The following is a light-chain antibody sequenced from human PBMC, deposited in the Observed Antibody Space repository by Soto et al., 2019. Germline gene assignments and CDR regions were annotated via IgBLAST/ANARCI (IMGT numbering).Light chain of an antibody. V-gene: IGKV3-15*01. CDR1: QSVSSN. CDR3: QQYNNWPRT. Sequence: EIVMTQSPATLSVSPGERATLSSRASQSVSSNLAWYQQKPGQAPRLLIYGASTRATGIPARFSGSGSGTEFTLTISSLQSEDFALYYCQQYNNWPRTFGQGTKVEIK. CDR2: GAS. J-gene: IGKJ1*01.